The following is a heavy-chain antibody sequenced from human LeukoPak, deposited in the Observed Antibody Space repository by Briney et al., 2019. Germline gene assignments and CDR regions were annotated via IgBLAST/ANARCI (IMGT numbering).Heavy chain of an antibody. CDR3: ARPYYYDSSGSLEDAFDI. J-gene: IGHJ3*02. CDR1: GFTFSSYW. Sequence: GGSLRLSCAASGFTFSSYWMSWVRQAPGKGLEWVANIKQDGSEKYYVDSVKGRLTISRDNAKNSLYLQMNSLRAEDTAVYYCARPYYYDSSGSLEDAFDIWGQGTMVTVSS. V-gene: IGHV3-7*01. CDR2: IKQDGSEK. D-gene: IGHD3-22*01.